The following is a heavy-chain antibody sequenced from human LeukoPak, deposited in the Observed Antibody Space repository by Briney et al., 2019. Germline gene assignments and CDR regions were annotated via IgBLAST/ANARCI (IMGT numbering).Heavy chain of an antibody. CDR1: GYTFTSFD. Sequence: ASVKVSCKASGYTFTSFDINWVRQAPGQRLEWMGWINAGDGNTKYSQEFQGRVTITADTSASTAYMELSSLRSEDMALYYCARVVATGYYYYFDYWGQGTLVTVSS. J-gene: IGHJ4*02. V-gene: IGHV1-3*03. D-gene: IGHD3-22*01. CDR3: ARVVATGYYYYFDY. CDR2: INAGDGNT.